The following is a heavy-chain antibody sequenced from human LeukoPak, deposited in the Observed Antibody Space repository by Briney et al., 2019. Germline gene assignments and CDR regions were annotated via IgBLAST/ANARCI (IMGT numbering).Heavy chain of an antibody. J-gene: IGHJ4*01. CDR2: VNQDGTQK. V-gene: IGHV3-7*01. D-gene: IGHD6-19*01. CDR3: VRDVSSGWAFDY. CDR1: GFTFNKYW. Sequence: GGSLRPSCSASGFTFNKYWMSWIRQLPGQGLEWVANVNQDGTQKYYVDSVKGRFTNSRDNARNLLYLQMNSLRAEDTAVYYCVRDVSSGWAFDYWGHGTLVTVSS.